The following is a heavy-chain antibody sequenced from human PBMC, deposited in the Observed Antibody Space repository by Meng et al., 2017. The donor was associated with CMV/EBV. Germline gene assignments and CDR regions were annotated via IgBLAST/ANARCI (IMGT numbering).Heavy chain of an antibody. V-gene: IGHV3-30*02. D-gene: IGHD6-13*01. J-gene: IGHJ6*02. CDR3: AKQLVYYYYGMDV. CDR1: GFTFSSYA. Sequence: GESLKISCAASGFTFSSYAMHWVRQAPGKGLEWVAFIRYDGSNKYYADSVKGRFTISRDNSKNTLYLQMNSLRAEDTAVYYCAKQLVYYYYGMDVWGQGTTVTVSS. CDR2: IRYDGSNK.